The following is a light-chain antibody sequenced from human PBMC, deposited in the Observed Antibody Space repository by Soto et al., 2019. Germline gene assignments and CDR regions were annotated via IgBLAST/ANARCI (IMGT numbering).Light chain of an antibody. V-gene: IGKV3-15*01. CDR2: GAS. Sequence: IVMTQSPATLSVSPGDRATLSCRASLSVNSNLAWYQQKPGQAPRLLIYGASTRATGIPARFSGSGSGTEFTLTISSLQYEDAAVYYCQQYYNWLWTFGQGTRVDI. J-gene: IGKJ1*01. CDR3: QQYYNWLWT. CDR1: LSVNSN.